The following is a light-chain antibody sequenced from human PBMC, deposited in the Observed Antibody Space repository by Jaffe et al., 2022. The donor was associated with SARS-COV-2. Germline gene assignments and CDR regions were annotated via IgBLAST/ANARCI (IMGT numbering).Light chain of an antibody. CDR1: RIGGKS. V-gene: IGLV3-21*04. J-gene: IGLJ3*02. CDR2: YDT. CDR3: QVWDGSNDWV. Sequence: SYVLTQPPSVSVAPGKTARITCGGNRIGGKSVNWYQQRPGQAPVLVIYYDTDRPSGIPERFSGANSGNTATLIISRVEAGDEADYHCQVWDGSNDWVFGGGTKLTVL.